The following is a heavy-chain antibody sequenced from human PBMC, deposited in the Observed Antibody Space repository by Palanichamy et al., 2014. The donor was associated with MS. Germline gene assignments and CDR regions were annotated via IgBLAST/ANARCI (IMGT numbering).Heavy chain of an antibody. V-gene: IGHV3-23*01. CDR3: AKDGKVDGYHFTYES. D-gene: IGHD3-22*01. CDR1: GFTFSSSA. J-gene: IGHJ5*02. CDR2: ITASGTGP. Sequence: DVHLLESGGGLVQPGGSLRLSCAASGFTFSSSAMSWGRQAPGKGLEWVSTITASGTGPAYADSVKGRFTISRDNSKNTLYLQMDSLRAEDTATYYCAKDGKVDGYHFTYESWGQGTLITVSS.